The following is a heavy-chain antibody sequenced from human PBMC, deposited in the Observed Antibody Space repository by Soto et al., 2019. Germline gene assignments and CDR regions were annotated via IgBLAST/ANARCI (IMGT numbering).Heavy chain of an antibody. CDR2: ISGSGGST. CDR1: GFTFSSYA. J-gene: IGHJ4*02. Sequence: PGGSLRLSCGASGFTFSSYAMSWVRQAPGKGLEWVSAISGSGGSTYYADSVKGRFTISRDNSKNTLYLQMNSLRAEDTAVYYCAKVSSSGSYKGTFDYWGQGTLVTVSS. D-gene: IGHD3-10*01. CDR3: AKVSSSGSYKGTFDY. V-gene: IGHV3-23*01.